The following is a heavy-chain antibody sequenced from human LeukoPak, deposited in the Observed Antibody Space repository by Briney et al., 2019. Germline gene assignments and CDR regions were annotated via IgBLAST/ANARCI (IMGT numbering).Heavy chain of an antibody. D-gene: IGHD4-23*01. V-gene: IGHV3-48*02. CDR1: GFTFSSYA. CDR2: ISSSSSTI. CDR3: ARKFYGGNWYFDY. J-gene: IGHJ4*02. Sequence: GGSLRLSCAASGFTFSSYAMSWVRQAPGKGLEWVSYISSSSSTIYYADSVKGRFTISRDNAKNSLYLQMNSLRDEDTAVYYCARKFYGGNWYFDYWGQGTLVTVSS.